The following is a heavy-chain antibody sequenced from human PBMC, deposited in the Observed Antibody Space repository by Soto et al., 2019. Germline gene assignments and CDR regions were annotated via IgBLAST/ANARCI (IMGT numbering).Heavy chain of an antibody. V-gene: IGHV3-21*01. D-gene: IGHD3-3*01. CDR1: GFTFSSYS. CDR3: ARDPNVVFAAANVTIFGVAPGFDY. J-gene: IGHJ4*02. CDR2: ISSSSSYI. Sequence: GGSLRLSCAASGFTFSSYSMNWVRQAPGKGLEWVSSISSSSSYIYYADSVKGRFTISRDNAKNSLYLQMNSLRAEDTAVYYCARDPNVVFAAANVTIFGVAPGFDYWGQGTQLTVSS.